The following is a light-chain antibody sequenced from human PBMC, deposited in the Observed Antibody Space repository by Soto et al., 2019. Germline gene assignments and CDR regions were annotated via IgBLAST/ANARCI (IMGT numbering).Light chain of an antibody. J-gene: IGKJ1*01. CDR3: QDSSTSPWP. Sequence: TQSPGTLSLSPGERATLSRRAVQSVTSTYMAWYQQKPGQAPRLLIYATSFRATGIPDRFRGSGSGTDFTLTISSLEPEDSAVYYCQDSSTSPWPFGQGTKVEIK. CDR1: QSVTSTY. V-gene: IGKV3-20*01. CDR2: ATS.